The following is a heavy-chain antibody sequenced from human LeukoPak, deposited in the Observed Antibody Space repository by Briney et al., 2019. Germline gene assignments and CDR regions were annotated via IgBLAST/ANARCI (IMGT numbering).Heavy chain of an antibody. Sequence: PGQPLRLACAAYRFTFSSNGMHWVRQAPGKGRGWEAVIWYDGSNKYYVDSVKGRFTISRDNSKNTLYLQMNSLRAEDTAVYYCVRSARDCSSTSCRLDPWGQGTLVTVSS. J-gene: IGHJ5*02. V-gene: IGHV3-33*01. CDR3: VRSARDCSSTSCRLDP. CDR2: IWYDGSNK. D-gene: IGHD2-2*01. CDR1: RFTFSSNG.